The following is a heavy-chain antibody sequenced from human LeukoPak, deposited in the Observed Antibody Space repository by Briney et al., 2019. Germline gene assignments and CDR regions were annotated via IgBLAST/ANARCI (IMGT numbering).Heavy chain of an antibody. CDR2: ISWDGGST. Sequence: GGSLRLSCTASGFTFSTYWMSWVRQAPGKGLEWVSLISWDGGSTYYADSVRGRFTISRDNSKNTLYLQMNSLRAEDTAVYYCAKIHQLLSGDYWGQGTLVTVSS. J-gene: IGHJ4*02. CDR3: AKIHQLLSGDY. CDR1: GFTFSTYW. V-gene: IGHV3-23*01. D-gene: IGHD2-2*01.